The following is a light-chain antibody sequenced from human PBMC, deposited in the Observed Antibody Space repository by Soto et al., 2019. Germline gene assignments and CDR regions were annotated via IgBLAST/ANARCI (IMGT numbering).Light chain of an antibody. CDR3: SSYTDSNTLVV. CDR1: SSDVGGYEY. Sequence: QSVLTHPASVSGSPGQSITVSCARTSSDVGGYEYVSWYQQHPGKAPKLIIYDVSSRPSGVSNRFSGSKSGNTASLTISGLQAEDEADYYCSSYTDSNTLVVFGGGTKVTVL. V-gene: IGLV2-14*01. CDR2: DVS. J-gene: IGLJ2*01.